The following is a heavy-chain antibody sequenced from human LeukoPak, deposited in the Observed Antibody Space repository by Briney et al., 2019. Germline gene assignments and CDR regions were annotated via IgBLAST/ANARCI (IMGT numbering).Heavy chain of an antibody. CDR2: INHSGST. V-gene: IGHV4-34*01. Sequence: PSETLSLTCAVYGGSFSGYYWSWIRQPPGKGLEWIGEINHSGSTNYNPSLKSRVTISVDTSKNQFSLKLSSVTAADTAVYYCARGFGSGSYYMKGNDAFDIWGQGTLVTVSS. D-gene: IGHD3-10*01. CDR3: ARGFGSGSYYMKGNDAFDI. CDR1: GGSFSGYY. J-gene: IGHJ3*02.